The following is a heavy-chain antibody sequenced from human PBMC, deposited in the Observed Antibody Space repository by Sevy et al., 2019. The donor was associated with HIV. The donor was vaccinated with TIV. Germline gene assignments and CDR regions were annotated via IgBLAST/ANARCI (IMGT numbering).Heavy chain of an antibody. Sequence: GGSLRLSCAASGFTFSSYGMHWVRQAPGKGLEWVAVISYDGSNKYYADSVKGRFTIARDNSKNTLYLQMNSLRAGDTDVYYCAKEGRGAVAGREAAFDIWGQGTMVTVSS. CDR2: ISYDGSNK. J-gene: IGHJ3*02. V-gene: IGHV3-30*18. CDR3: AKEGRGAVAGREAAFDI. D-gene: IGHD6-19*01. CDR1: GFTFSSYG.